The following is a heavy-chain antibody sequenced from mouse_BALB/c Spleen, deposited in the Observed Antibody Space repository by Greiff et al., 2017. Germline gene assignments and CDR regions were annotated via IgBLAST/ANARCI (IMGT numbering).Heavy chain of an antibody. CDR3: ARGDRYGAMDY. D-gene: IGHD2-14*01. J-gene: IGHJ4*01. CDR2: ISTYYGDA. V-gene: IGHV1S137*01. Sequence: VQLQQSGAELVRPGVSVKISCKGSGYTFTDYAMHWVKQSHAKSLEWIGVISTYYGDASYNQKFKGKATMTVDKSSSTAYMELARLTSEDSAIYYCARGDRYGAMDYWGQGTSVTVSS. CDR1: GYTFTDYA.